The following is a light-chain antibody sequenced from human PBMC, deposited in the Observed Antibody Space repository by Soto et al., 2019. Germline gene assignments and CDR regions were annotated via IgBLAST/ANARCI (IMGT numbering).Light chain of an antibody. Sequence: EIVLAQSPATLSLSPGERATLSCRASQGVSSYLAWYQQKPGQAPRLLIYDASNRATGIPARFSGSGPWTDFTRTISSLDPEDFAVYYCQQRSNSTFGPGTKVDIK. J-gene: IGKJ3*01. V-gene: IGKV3D-11*01. CDR3: QQRSNST. CDR1: QGVSSY. CDR2: DAS.